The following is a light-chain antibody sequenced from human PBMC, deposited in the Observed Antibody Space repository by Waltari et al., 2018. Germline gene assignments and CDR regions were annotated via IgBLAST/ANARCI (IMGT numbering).Light chain of an antibody. V-gene: IGKV1-5*03. Sequence: DIQMTQSPSTLSASVGDRVTITCRASPSISSWLPRYQRKPGKAPKLLIYKASSLESGVPSRFSCSGSETEFTLTISSLQPDDSATYYCQQYKSYPLTFGGGTKVEIK. J-gene: IGKJ4*01. CDR2: KAS. CDR1: PSISSW. CDR3: QQYKSYPLT.